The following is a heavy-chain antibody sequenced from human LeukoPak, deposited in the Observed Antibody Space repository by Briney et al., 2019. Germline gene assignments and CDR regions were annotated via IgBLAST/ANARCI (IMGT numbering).Heavy chain of an antibody. D-gene: IGHD1-26*01. CDR1: GFTFSTYN. CDR2: ISSSSNYI. V-gene: IGHV3-21*01. J-gene: IGHJ3*02. CDR3: ARDVGASAPDAFDI. Sequence: PGGSLRLSCAASGFTFSTYNMNWVRQAPGKGLEWVSSISSSSNYIYYAGSVKGRFTISRDNAKNSLSLQMSSLRAEDTDVYYCARDVGASAPDAFDIWGQGTMVTVSS.